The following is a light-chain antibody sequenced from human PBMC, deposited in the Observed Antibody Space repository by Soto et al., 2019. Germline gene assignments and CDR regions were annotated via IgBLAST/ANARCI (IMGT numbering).Light chain of an antibody. CDR1: QSISTW. CDR3: LQYNNWVPT. J-gene: IGKJ1*01. V-gene: IGKV1-5*03. Sequence: DIQMTHSPSTLSASVGDRVTITCRASQSISTWLAWYQQKQGKGPTLLIYKASTLKSGVPSRFSGSGSGTEFTLTISRLQPEDFETYYCLQYNNWVPTFGQGTKVDI. CDR2: KAS.